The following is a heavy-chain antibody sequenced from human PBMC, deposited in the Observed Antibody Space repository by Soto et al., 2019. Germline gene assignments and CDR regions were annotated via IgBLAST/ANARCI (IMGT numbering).Heavy chain of an antibody. CDR2: INPSDSDT. D-gene: IGHD4-17*01. J-gene: IGHJ4*02. CDR1: GYSFTCYW. CDR3: ARQGVVTTFED. Sequence: PGESLKISCKGAGYSFTCYWIGWVRQMPGKGLEWMGIINPSDSDTRYSPSFRGQVTMSTDKSIDTAYLQWSSLKASDTAIYYCARQGVVTTFEDWGQGTQVTVSS. V-gene: IGHV5-51*01.